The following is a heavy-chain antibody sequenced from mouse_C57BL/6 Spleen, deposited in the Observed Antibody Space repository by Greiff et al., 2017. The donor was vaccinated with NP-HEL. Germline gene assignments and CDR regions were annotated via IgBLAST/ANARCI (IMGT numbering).Heavy chain of an antibody. D-gene: IGHD1-1*01. CDR1: GYAFSSSW. CDR3: ERWGDYYGSTPY. CDR2: IYPGDGDT. Sequence: VQLQQSGPELVKPGASVKISCKASGYAFSSSWMNWVKQRPGKGLEWIGRIYPGDGDTNYNGKFKGKATLTADKSSSTAYMQLSSLTSEDSAVYFCERWGDYYGSTPYWGQGTLVTVSA. V-gene: IGHV1-82*01. J-gene: IGHJ3*01.